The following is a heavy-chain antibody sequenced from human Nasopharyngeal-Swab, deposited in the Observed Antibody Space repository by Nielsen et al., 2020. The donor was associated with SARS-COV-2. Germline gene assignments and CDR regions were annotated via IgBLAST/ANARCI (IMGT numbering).Heavy chain of an antibody. Sequence: WVRQAPGQGLEWVGGLIPVFGTTHYSQKFQDRLRVTADASTDTAYMELSSLRSDDTAVYYCARAITYYYDGSGSPSYGLDVWGQGTPVTVSS. V-gene: IGHV1-69*01. D-gene: IGHD3-22*01. J-gene: IGHJ6*01. CDR3: ARAITYYYDGSGSPSYGLDV. CDR2: LIPVFGTT.